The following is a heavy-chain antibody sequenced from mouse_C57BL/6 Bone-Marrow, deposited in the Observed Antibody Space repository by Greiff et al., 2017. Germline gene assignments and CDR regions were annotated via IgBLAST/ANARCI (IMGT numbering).Heavy chain of an antibody. CDR2: ISDGGSYT. J-gene: IGHJ3*01. Sequence: DVHLVESGGGLVKPGGSLKLSCAASGFTFSSYAMSWVRQTPEKRLEWVATISDGGSYTYYPDNVKGRFTISRDNAKNNLYLQMSHLKSEDTAMYYCARDRGDSSGYFAYWGQGTLVTVSA. D-gene: IGHD3-2*02. CDR3: ARDRGDSSGYFAY. CDR1: GFTFSSYA. V-gene: IGHV5-4*01.